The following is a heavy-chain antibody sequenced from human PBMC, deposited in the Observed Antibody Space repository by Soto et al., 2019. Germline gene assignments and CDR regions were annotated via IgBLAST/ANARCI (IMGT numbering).Heavy chain of an antibody. D-gene: IGHD2-15*01. Sequence: ASVKVSCKASGYTFTSYDINWVRQATGQGLEWMGWMNPNSGKTGYAQKFQGRVTMTRNTSISTAYMELRSLRSEDTAVYYCARGSFCSGGSCFANEGYYYYMDVWGKGTTVTVSS. CDR3: ARGSFCSGGSCFANEGYYYYMDV. CDR2: MNPNSGKT. CDR1: GYTFTSYD. V-gene: IGHV1-8*01. J-gene: IGHJ6*03.